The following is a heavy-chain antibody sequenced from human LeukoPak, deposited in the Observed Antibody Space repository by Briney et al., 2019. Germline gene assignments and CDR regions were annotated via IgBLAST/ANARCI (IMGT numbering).Heavy chain of an antibody. J-gene: IGHJ3*02. V-gene: IGHV3-74*01. Sequence: GGSLRLSCAASGFTFSSYWMHWVRQAPGKGPVWVSRINSDGSSTSYADSVKGRFTISRDNAKNTLYLQMNSLRAEDTAVYYCASSAGVLVVGAFDIWGQGTMVTVSS. CDR2: INSDGSST. CDR1: GFTFSSYW. D-gene: IGHD3-22*01. CDR3: ASSAGVLVVGAFDI.